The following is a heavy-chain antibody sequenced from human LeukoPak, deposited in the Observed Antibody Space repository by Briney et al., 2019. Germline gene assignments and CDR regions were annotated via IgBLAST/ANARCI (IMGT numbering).Heavy chain of an antibody. D-gene: IGHD3-22*01. CDR1: GFTFSTFA. CDR3: AKYGSSGYRPPSYYMDV. J-gene: IGHJ6*03. CDR2: IRSSGGGT. V-gene: IGHV3-23*01. Sequence: GGSLRLSCAASGFTFSTFAMSWVRQAPGKGLEWVSAIRSSGGGTYYADSVKGGVTISGDNSKKTLYLQMNSLRAEDTAIYYCAKYGSSGYRPPSYYMDVWGKGTTVSLSS.